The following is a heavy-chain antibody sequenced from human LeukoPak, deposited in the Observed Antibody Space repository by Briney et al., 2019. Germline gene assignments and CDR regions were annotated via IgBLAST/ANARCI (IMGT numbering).Heavy chain of an antibody. CDR3: AKDPYDTSGYYYGPTGGVDY. Sequence: GGSLRLSCAASGFTFSSYTMSGVRQAPGKGLEWVAAISGSGGTTYYTDSVKGRFTISRDHSKNTLYLQMNSLRAEDTAVYYCAKDPYDTSGYYYGPTGGVDYWGQGTLVTVSS. J-gene: IGHJ4*02. CDR1: GFTFSSYT. D-gene: IGHD3-22*01. CDR2: ISGSGGTT. V-gene: IGHV3-23*01.